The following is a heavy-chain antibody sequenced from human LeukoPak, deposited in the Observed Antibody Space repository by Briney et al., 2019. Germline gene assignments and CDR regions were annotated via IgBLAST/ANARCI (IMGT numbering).Heavy chain of an antibody. CDR1: GGSISSDY. CDR2: IYYSGST. CDR3: ARHMTVTYDAFDI. Sequence: SETLSLTCTVSGGSISSDYWSWIRQPPGRGLEWIGYIYYSGSTNYNPSLESRVTISVDTSERQFSLKLSSVTAADTAAYYCARHMTVTYDAFDIWGQGTMVTVSS. D-gene: IGHD3-22*01. V-gene: IGHV4-59*08. J-gene: IGHJ3*02.